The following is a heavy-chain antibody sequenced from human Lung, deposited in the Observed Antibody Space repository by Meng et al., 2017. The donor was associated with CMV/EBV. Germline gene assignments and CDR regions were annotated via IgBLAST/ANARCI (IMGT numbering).Heavy chain of an antibody. Sequence: QLWCSAQGMSTPLGTLSLGGAAFGGSISSCRWWSWVRQPPGKGLEWIGEIYHSGSTNYTPSLKSRVTISVDKSKNQFSLKLSSVTAADTAVYYCASFPPRGKQWLVTDYWGQGTLVTVSS. CDR3: ASFPPRGKQWLVTDY. V-gene: IGHV4-4*03. CDR1: GGSISSCRW. D-gene: IGHD6-19*01. CDR2: IYHSGST. J-gene: IGHJ4*02.